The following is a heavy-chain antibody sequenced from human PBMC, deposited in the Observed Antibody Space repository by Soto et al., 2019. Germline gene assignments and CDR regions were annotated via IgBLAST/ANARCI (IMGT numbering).Heavy chain of an antibody. CDR3: ARIRSQDPTGPLFDS. J-gene: IGHJ4*02. CDR2: IFSNDEK. V-gene: IGHV2-26*01. Sequence: QVTLKESGPVLVKPTETLTLTCTVSGFSLSNARMGVSWIRQPPGKALEWLAHIFSNDEKSYSTSLKSRLTISKDTSKSQVVLTMTNMDPVDTATYYCARIRSQDPTGPLFDSWGQGTLVTVSS. CDR1: GFSLSNARMG.